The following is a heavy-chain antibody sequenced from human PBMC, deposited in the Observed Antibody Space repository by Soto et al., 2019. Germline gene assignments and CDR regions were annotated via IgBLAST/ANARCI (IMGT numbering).Heavy chain of an antibody. J-gene: IGHJ4*02. CDR3: PHVYWAASGTRYYFDY. D-gene: IGHD6-13*01. CDR2: IYWDDDK. CDR1: GFSFSTSAVG. Sequence: QITLKESGPTLVKPTQTLTLTCTFSGFSFSTSAVGVGWIRQPPGKALEWLALIYWDDDKRYSPSLKSRLTITKDTSRNQVVVTMTNMDPVDTATYYRPHVYWAASGTRYYFDYWGQGTLVTVSS. V-gene: IGHV2-5*02.